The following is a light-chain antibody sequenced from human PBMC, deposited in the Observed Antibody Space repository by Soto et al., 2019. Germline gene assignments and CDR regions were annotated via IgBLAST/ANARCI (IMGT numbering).Light chain of an antibody. Sequence: SALTQPPSASGSPGQSVTISCTGTSSDVGGYNYVSWYQQHPGKAPKLMIYEVSKRPSGVPDRFSGSKSGNTASLTVSGLQAEDEAEYYCNSYAGSNTLYVVGTGTKVTVL. CDR2: EVS. CDR3: NSYAGSNTLYV. V-gene: IGLV2-8*01. J-gene: IGLJ1*01. CDR1: SSDVGGYNY.